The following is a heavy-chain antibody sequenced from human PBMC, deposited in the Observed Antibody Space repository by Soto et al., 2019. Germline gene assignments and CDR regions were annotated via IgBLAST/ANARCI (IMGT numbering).Heavy chain of an antibody. J-gene: IGHJ4*02. CDR2: IHYSGST. D-gene: IGHD2-2*01. Sequence: SETLSLTCSVSDGSISSYYWSWIRQPPGRGLEWIGYIHYSGSTNSNPSLKSRVTISVDTSKNQFSLKLSSVTAADTAVYYCARYCSTARCLDSWGQGTLVT. CDR3: ARYCSTARCLDS. CDR1: DGSISSYY. V-gene: IGHV4-59*01.